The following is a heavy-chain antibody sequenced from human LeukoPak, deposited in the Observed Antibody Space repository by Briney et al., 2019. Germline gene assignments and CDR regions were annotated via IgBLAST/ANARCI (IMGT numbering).Heavy chain of an antibody. Sequence: GGSLRLSCAASGFTFSSYAMNWVRQAPGKGLEWVSSISGGAGGAAYADSVKGRFTMSRDNSKNTLYLQMNGLRAEDTAVYYCARDSDYGDGFDYWGQGTLVTVSS. J-gene: IGHJ4*02. CDR1: GFTFSSYA. CDR2: ISGGAGGA. V-gene: IGHV3-23*01. D-gene: IGHD4-17*01. CDR3: ARDSDYGDGFDY.